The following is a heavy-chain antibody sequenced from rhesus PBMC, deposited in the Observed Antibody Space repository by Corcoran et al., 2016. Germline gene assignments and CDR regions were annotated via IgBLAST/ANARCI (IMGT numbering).Heavy chain of an antibody. CDR2: VSGSSGST. D-gene: IGHD1-20*01. CDR1: GGSVSSTNW. J-gene: IGHJ4*01. Sequence: QVQLQESGPGLVKPSETLSLTCAVSGGSVSSTNWWSWIRQHPGKELEWIGCVSGSSGSTYYNTSLMSRVTVSTDTSKTQFSLIMRSVTAADTAVYYCAREGWNSVGYWDQGVLVTVSS. V-gene: IGHV4-65*01. CDR3: AREGWNSVGY.